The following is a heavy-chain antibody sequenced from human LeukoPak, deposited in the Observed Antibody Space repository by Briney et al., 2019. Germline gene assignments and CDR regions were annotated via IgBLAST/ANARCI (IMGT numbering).Heavy chain of an antibody. V-gene: IGHV3-53*01. Sequence: GGSLRLSCAASGLTVSSNYMSWVRQAPGKGLEWVSVIYSGGSTYYADSVKGRFTISRDNSKNTLYLQMNSLRAEDTAVYYCARDRGDGYLTFDYWGQGTLVTVSS. D-gene: IGHD5-24*01. CDR2: IYSGGST. J-gene: IGHJ4*02. CDR1: GLTVSSNY. CDR3: ARDRGDGYLTFDY.